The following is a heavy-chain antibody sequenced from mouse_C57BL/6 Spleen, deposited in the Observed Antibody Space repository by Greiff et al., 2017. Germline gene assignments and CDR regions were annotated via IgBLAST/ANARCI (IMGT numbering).Heavy chain of an antibody. J-gene: IGHJ3*01. D-gene: IGHD1-1*01. V-gene: IGHV1-55*01. CDR1: GYTFTSYG. CDR3: ARMSNYYGSSYPAY. Sequence: VQLQQPGAELVKPGASVKMSCKASGYTFTSYGITWVKQRPGQGLEWIGDISPGSGSTNYNEKFKSKATLSVDTSSSTAYMQLSSLTSEDSAVYYCARMSNYYGSSYPAYWGQGTLVTVSA. CDR2: ISPGSGST.